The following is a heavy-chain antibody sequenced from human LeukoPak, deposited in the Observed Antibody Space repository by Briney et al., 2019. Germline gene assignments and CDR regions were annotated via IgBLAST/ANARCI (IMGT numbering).Heavy chain of an antibody. CDR1: GFTFSSYG. CDR2: ISYDGSNK. D-gene: IGHD6-13*01. V-gene: IGHV3-30*18. J-gene: IGHJ6*02. CDR3: AKDGKQLVLDRDYYGMDV. Sequence: PGGSLRLSCAASGFTFSSYGMHWVRQAPGKGLEWVAVISYDGSNKYYADSVKGRFTISRDNSKNTLYLQMNSLRAEDTAVYYCAKDGKQLVLDRDYYGMDVWGQGTTVTVSS.